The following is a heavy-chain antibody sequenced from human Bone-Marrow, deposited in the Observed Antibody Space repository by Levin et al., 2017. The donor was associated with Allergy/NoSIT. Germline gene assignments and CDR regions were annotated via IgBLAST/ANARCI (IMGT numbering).Heavy chain of an antibody. Sequence: PGGSLRLSCEASGFTFSDNGMHWVRQAPGKGLEWVAVIWNDGSNEYYADSVKGRFTISRDNSKNTLYLQMSSLRAEDTAVYYCARDPGIIVMGLDHWGHGTLVTVSS. D-gene: IGHD1-1*01. CDR3: ARDPGIIVMGLDH. CDR2: IWNDGSNE. CDR1: GFTFSDNG. J-gene: IGHJ4*01. V-gene: IGHV3-33*01.